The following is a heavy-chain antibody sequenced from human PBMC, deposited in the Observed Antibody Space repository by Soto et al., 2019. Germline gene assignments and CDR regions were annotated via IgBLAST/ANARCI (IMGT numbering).Heavy chain of an antibody. CDR1: GGSVSSGSYY. CDR3: ARALYSGSYFDY. CDR2: IYYSGST. J-gene: IGHJ4*02. Sequence: SETLSLTCTVSGGSVSSGSYYWSWIRQPPGKGLEWIGYIYYSGSTNYNPSLKSRVTISVDTSKNQSSLKLSSVTAADTAVYYCARALYSGSYFDYWGQGTLVTVSS. D-gene: IGHD1-26*01. V-gene: IGHV4-61*01.